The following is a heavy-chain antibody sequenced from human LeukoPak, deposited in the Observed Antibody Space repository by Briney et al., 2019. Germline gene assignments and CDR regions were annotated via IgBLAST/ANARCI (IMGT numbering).Heavy chain of an antibody. Sequence: SETLSLTCTVSGGSVSSSNYYWGWVRQPPGKGLEWIGSIYYTGSTYYNPSLKSRVAISVDTSKNQFSPNLRSLTAADSAVYYCARRIQGGSGWTFDYWGQGTLVTVSS. V-gene: IGHV4-39*01. CDR2: IYYTGST. CDR1: GGSVSSSNYY. J-gene: IGHJ4*02. D-gene: IGHD6-19*01. CDR3: ARRIQGGSGWTFDY.